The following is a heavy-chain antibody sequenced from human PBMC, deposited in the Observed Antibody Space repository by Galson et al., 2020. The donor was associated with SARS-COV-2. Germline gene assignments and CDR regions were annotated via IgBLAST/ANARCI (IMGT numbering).Heavy chain of an antibody. CDR2: ISGSGGST. V-gene: IGHV3-23*01. Sequence: GESLKISCAASGFTFSSYAMSWVRQAPGKGLEWVSAISGSGGSTYYADSVKGRFTISRDNSKNTLYLQMNSLRAEDTAVYYCAKGRMATIVAVTFDYWGQGTLVIVSS. CDR1: GFTFSSYA. J-gene: IGHJ4*02. CDR3: AKGRMATIVAVTFDY. D-gene: IGHD5-12*01.